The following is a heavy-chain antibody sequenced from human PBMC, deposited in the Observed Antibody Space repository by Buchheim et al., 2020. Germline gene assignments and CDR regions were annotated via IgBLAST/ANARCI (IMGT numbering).Heavy chain of an antibody. Sequence: QVQLQQWGAGLLKPSETLSLTCAVYGGSFSGYYWSWIRQPPGKGLEWIGEINHSGSTNYNPSLKSRATISVDTSKNQFSLKLSSVTAADTAVYYCASRQGQLGYYFDYWGQGTL. CDR2: INHSGST. CDR1: GGSFSGYY. D-gene: IGHD6-6*01. J-gene: IGHJ4*02. V-gene: IGHV4-34*01. CDR3: ASRQGQLGYYFDY.